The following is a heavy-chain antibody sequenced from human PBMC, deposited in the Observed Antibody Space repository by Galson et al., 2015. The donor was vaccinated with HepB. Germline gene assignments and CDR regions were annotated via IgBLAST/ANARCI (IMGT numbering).Heavy chain of an antibody. CDR3: ASRDVVAGYYYGMDV. Sequence: SVKVSCKASGGTFSSYAISWVRQAPGQGLEWMGRIIPILGIANYAQKFQGRVTITADKSTSTAYMELSSLRSEDTAVYYCASRDVVAGYYYGMDVWGQGTTVTVSS. CDR1: GGTFSSYA. CDR2: IIPILGIA. D-gene: IGHD5-12*01. V-gene: IGHV1-69*04. J-gene: IGHJ6*02.